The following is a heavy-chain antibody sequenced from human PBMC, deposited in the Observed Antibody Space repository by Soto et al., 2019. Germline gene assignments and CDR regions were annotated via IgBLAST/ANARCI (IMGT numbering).Heavy chain of an antibody. J-gene: IGHJ6*03. CDR3: ARGREIIVATLGGDYYYYYMDV. CDR2: MNPKSGNT. V-gene: IGHV1-8*01. Sequence: QVQLVQSGAEVKKPGASVKVSCKASGYTFTSYDINWVRQAPGQGLEWMGWMNPKSGNTGYAQKFQGRVTMTRNTSISTAYRELSSLRSEDTDVYYCARGREIIVATLGGDYYYYYMDVWGKGTTVTVSS. CDR1: GYTFTSYD. D-gene: IGHD5-12*01.